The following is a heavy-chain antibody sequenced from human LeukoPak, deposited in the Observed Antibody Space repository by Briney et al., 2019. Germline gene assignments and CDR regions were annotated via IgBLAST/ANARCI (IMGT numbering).Heavy chain of an antibody. CDR2: INPNSGGT. CDR3: ARTYYDFWSGYYPDY. D-gene: IGHD3-3*01. CDR1: GYTFTGYY. Sequence: ASVKVSRKASGYTFTGYYMHWVRQAPGQGLEWMGWINPNSGGTNYAQKFQGRVTMTRDTSISTAYMELSRLRSDDTAVYYCARTYYDFWSGYYPDYWGQGTLVTVSS. V-gene: IGHV1-2*02. J-gene: IGHJ4*02.